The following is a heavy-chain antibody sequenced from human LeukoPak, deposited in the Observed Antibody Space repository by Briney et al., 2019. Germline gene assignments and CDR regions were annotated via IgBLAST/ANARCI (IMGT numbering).Heavy chain of an antibody. CDR3: AREQEEIPLDY. J-gene: IGHJ4*02. CDR2: IYHSGST. D-gene: IGHD1-14*01. V-gene: IGHV4-30-2*01. Sequence: SETLSLTCAVSGGSISSGGYSWSWIRQPPGKGLEWIGYIYHSGSTYYNPSLKSRVTISVDRSKNQFSLKLSSVTAADTAVYYRAREQEEIPLDYWGQGTLVTVSP. CDR1: GGSISSGGYS.